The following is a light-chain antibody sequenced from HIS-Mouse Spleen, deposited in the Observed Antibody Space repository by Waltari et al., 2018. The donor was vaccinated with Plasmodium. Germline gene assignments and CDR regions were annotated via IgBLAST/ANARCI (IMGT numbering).Light chain of an antibody. Sequence: SSELTQDPAVSVALGQTVRITCQGDSPRSHYPSWYQQKPGQAPVLVIYGKNNRPSGIPDRFSGSSSGNTASLTITGAQAEDEADYYCNSRDSSGNHWVFGGGTKLTVL. J-gene: IGLJ3*02. CDR2: GKN. CDR1: SPRSHY. CDR3: NSRDSSGNHWV. V-gene: IGLV3-19*01.